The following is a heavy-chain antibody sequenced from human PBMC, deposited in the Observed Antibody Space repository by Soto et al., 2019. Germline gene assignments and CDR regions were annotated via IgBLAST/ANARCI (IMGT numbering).Heavy chain of an antibody. Sequence: EVQLVESGGGLVKPEGSLRLSCAASGCTFSDAWINWARKAPGKGLEWVGRIKSKAYGGTTDYSAPVKGRSTISRDDSTATMYLQMNSLETEDTGVYYCPSHDATERNVVPYWGQRTLGNVSS. CDR2: IKSKAYGGTT. V-gene: IGHV3-15*07. CDR1: GCTFSDAW. D-gene: IGHD1-1*01. CDR3: PSHDATERNVVPY. J-gene: IGHJ4*02.